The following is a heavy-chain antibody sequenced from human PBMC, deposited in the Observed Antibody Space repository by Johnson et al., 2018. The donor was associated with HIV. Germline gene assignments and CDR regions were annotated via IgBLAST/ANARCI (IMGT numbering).Heavy chain of an antibody. Sequence: VQLVESGGGVVRPGGSLRLSCAASGFTFDDYGMSWVRQAPGKGLEWVSGINWNGGSTGYAGSVKGRFTISRDNSKTTLYLQMNSLRAEDTAVYYCAKAPYGSGIRPGAFDIWGQGTMVTVSS. D-gene: IGHD3-10*01. CDR1: GFTFDDYG. V-gene: IGHV3-20*04. J-gene: IGHJ3*02. CDR3: AKAPYGSGIRPGAFDI. CDR2: INWNGGST.